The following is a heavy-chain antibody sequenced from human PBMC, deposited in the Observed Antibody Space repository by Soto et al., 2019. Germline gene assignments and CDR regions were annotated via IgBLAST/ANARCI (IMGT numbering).Heavy chain of an antibody. J-gene: IGHJ5*02. CDR2: MNPNSGET. D-gene: IGHD2-15*01. CDR1: GYTFTDYD. Sequence: QEPLVQSGAEVKKPGASVKVSCKTSGYTFTDYDINWVRQATGQGLEWIGWMNPNSGETGYAQKFQGRVTMTRSTSLSTAYLELSSLGSEDTAVYYCARVAVAARPRWYNWFDPWGQGTLVTVSS. CDR3: ARVAVAARPRWYNWFDP. V-gene: IGHV1-8*01.